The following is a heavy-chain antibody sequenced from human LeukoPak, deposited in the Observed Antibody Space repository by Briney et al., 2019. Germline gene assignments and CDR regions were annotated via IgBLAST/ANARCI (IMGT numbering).Heavy chain of an antibody. CDR1: GYTFTGYY. CDR3: ARAGVVITTYYFDY. D-gene: IGHD3-22*01. J-gene: IGHJ4*02. CDR2: INPNSGGT. Sequence: ASVKVSCKASGYTFTGYYMHWVRPAPGQGLEWMGWINPNSGGTNYAQKFQGRATMTRDTSISTAYMELSRLRSDDTAVYYCARAGVVITTYYFDYWGQGTLVTVSS. V-gene: IGHV1-2*02.